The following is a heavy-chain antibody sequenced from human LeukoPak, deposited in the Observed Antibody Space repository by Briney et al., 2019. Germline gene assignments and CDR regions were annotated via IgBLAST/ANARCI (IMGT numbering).Heavy chain of an antibody. CDR2: IYYSGST. J-gene: IGHJ6*03. D-gene: IGHD7-27*01. CDR3: ARQTGVNWGWRYYYYYMDV. V-gene: IGHV4-39*01. Sequence: SETLSLTCTVSGGSISSSSYYWGWIRQPPGKGLEWIGSIYYSGSTYYNPSLKSRVTISVDTSKNQFSLKLSSVTAADTAVYYCARQTGVNWGWRYYYYYMDVWGKGTTVTISS. CDR1: GGSISSSSYY.